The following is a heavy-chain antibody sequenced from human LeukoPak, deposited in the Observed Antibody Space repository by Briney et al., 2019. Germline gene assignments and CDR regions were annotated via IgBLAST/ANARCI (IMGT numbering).Heavy chain of an antibody. CDR1: GYSFTSYW. CDR3: ARHEWDCTNGVCYSNWFDP. D-gene: IGHD2-8*01. J-gene: IGHJ5*02. V-gene: IGHV5-51*01. Sequence: GESLKISCKGSGYSFTSYWIGWVRQMPGKGLEWMGIIYPGDSDTRYSPSFQGQVTISADKSISTAYLQWSSLKASDTAMYYCARHEWDCTNGVCYSNWFDPWGQGTLVTVSS. CDR2: IYPGDSDT.